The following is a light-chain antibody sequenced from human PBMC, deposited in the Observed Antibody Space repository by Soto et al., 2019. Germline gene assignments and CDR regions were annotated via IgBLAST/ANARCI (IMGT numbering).Light chain of an antibody. V-gene: IGKV3-20*01. CDR1: QSVSSSY. CDR2: GAS. Sequence: EIVLTQSPGTLSLSPGERATLSCRASQSVSSSYLAWYQQKPGQAPRLLIYGASSRATGIPDRISGSGSGTDFTLPISRLEPEDFAVYYCQQYCSSPQWTFGQGTKVEIK. J-gene: IGKJ1*01. CDR3: QQYCSSPQWT.